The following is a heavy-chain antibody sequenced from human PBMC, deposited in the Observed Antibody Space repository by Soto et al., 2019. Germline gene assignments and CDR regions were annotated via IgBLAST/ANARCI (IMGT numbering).Heavy chain of an antibody. CDR3: AHSHFEILTGPFDS. CDR1: GFSLTNTGVT. J-gene: IGHJ5*01. D-gene: IGHD3-9*01. Sequence: QITLKESGPSLVKPTQTLTLTCTFSGFSLTNTGVTVGWIRQPPGNALAWLALVYWHDEKRYNPSLRNRPTIAKDTSKNRVVLTLANVGPVDTATYNCAHSHFEILTGPFDSWGRGTLVTVSS. V-gene: IGHV2-5*01. CDR2: VYWHDEK.